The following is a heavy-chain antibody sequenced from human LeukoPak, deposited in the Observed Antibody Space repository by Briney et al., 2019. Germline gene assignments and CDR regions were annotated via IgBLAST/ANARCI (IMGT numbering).Heavy chain of an antibody. J-gene: IGHJ4*02. CDR2: IYYSGST. Sequence: SETLSLTCTVSGGSISSYYWSWIRQPPGKGLEWIGYIYYSGSTNYNPSLKSRVTISVDTSKNQFSLKLSSVTAADTAVYYCARLNYDILTGYYDLDYWGQGTLVTVSS. V-gene: IGHV4-59*01. CDR3: ARLNYDILTGYYDLDY. CDR1: GGSISSYY. D-gene: IGHD3-9*01.